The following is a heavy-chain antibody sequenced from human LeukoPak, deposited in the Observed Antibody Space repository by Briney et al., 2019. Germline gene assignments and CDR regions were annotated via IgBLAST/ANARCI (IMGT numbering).Heavy chain of an antibody. CDR1: GGSISSGGYY. Sequence: SETLSLTCTVSGGSISSGGYYWTWIRQHPGKGLEWVGNVYYSGDTQYNPSFKSRVIMSMDTSKKQFSLHLNSVTAADTAVYYCARDGRGYPGRHAFDVWGQGTLVIVSS. CDR3: ARDGRGYPGRHAFDV. J-gene: IGHJ3*01. CDR2: VYYSGDT. V-gene: IGHV4-31*03. D-gene: IGHD3-22*01.